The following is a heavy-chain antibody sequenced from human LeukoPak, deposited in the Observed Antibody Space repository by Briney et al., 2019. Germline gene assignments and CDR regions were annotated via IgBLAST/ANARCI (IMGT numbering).Heavy chain of an antibody. D-gene: IGHD2-2*01. CDR3: ARHGGYCSSTSCLYYYYYMDV. CDR1: GYSFTSYW. V-gene: IGHV5-51*01. J-gene: IGHJ6*03. Sequence: GESLKISCKGSGYSFTSYWIGWVRQMPGKGLEWMGIIYPGDSDTRYSPSFQGQVTISADKSISTAYLQWSSLKASDTAMYYCARHGGYCSSTSCLYYYYYMDVWGKGTTVTVSS. CDR2: IYPGDSDT.